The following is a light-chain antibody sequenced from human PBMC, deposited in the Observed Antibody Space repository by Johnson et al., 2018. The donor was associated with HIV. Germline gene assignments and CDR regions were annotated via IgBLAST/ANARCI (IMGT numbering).Light chain of an antibody. J-gene: IGLJ1*01. CDR1: SSNIGNNY. CDR3: GTWDSSLSAYV. CDR2: DSY. V-gene: IGLV1-51*01. Sequence: QSVLTQPPSVSAAPGQKVTISCSGSSSNIGNNYVSWYQQLPGTAPKLLIYDSYKRPSGIPDRFSGSKSGTSATLGITGLQTGDEADYYCGTWDSSLSAYVFGTGNKVTVL.